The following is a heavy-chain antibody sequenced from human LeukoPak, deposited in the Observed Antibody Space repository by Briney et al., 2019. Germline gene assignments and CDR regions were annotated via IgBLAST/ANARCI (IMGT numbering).Heavy chain of an antibody. CDR2: ISSSSSYI. V-gene: IGHV3-21*01. D-gene: IGHD6-13*01. Sequence: GGSLRLSCAASGFTFSSYSMNWVRQSPGKGLEWVSSISSSSSYIYYADSVKGRFTISRDNAKNSLYLQMNSLRAEDTAVYYCARDLRAAAGTAPSRWGQGTLVTVSS. CDR3: ARDLRAAAGTAPSR. CDR1: GFTFSSYS. J-gene: IGHJ1*01.